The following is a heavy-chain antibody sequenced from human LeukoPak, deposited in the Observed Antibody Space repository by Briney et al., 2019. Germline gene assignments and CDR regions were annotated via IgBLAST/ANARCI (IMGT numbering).Heavy chain of an antibody. J-gene: IGHJ5*02. CDR3: ARHLRKYSNWFDP. CDR1: GGSISSYY. D-gene: IGHD2/OR15-2a*01. Sequence: MPSETLSLTCTVSGGSISSYYWSWIRQPPGKGLEWIGYIYYSGSTNYNPSLKSRVTISVDTSKNQFSLKLSSVTAADTAVYYCARHLRKYSNWFDPWGQGTLVTVSS. CDR2: IYYSGST. V-gene: IGHV4-59*08.